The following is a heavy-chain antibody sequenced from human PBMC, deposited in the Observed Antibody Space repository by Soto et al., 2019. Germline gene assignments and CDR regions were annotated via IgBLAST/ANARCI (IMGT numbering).Heavy chain of an antibody. CDR2: FFIGGNT. V-gene: IGHV4-39*01. Sequence: SETLSLTCTVSGGSISSSTYYWGWMRQPPGKGLEWIASFFIGGNTYYNPSLKSRVTISVDTSKNQFSLKLSSVTAADTAVYFCARAREGVVTMGWFDPWGQGTLVTVSS. D-gene: IGHD3-3*01. CDR1: GGSISSSTYY. CDR3: ARAREGVVTMGWFDP. J-gene: IGHJ5*02.